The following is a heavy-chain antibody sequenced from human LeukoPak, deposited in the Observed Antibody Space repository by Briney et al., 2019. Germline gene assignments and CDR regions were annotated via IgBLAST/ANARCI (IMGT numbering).Heavy chain of an antibody. Sequence: GASVKVSCKVSGYTLTELSMHWVRQAPGQGLEWMGWINPNSGGTNYAQKFQGRVTMTRDTSISTAYMELSRLRSDDTAVYYCARALKGNYYSGSGTYRWFAPWGQGTLVTVSS. CDR3: ARALKGNYYSGSGTYRWFAP. CDR1: GYTLTELS. D-gene: IGHD3-10*01. J-gene: IGHJ5*02. V-gene: IGHV1-2*02. CDR2: INPNSGGT.